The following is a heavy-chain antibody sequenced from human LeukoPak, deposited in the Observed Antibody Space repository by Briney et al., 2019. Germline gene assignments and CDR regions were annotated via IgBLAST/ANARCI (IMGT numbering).Heavy chain of an antibody. CDR2: IYYSGST. V-gene: IGHV4-59*01. J-gene: IGHJ4*02. CDR1: GGSISSYY. Sequence: SETLSLTCTVSGGSISSYYWSWIRQPPGKGLEWIGYIYYSGSTNYNPSLKSRVTISVDTSKNQFSLKLSSVTAADTAVYYCARVIPAYSSSSYYFDHWGQGTLVTVSS. D-gene: IGHD6-13*01. CDR3: ARVIPAYSSSSYYFDH.